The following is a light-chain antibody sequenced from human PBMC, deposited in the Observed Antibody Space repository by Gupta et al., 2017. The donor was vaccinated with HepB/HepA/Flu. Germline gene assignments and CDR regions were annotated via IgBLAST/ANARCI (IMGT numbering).Light chain of an antibody. Sequence: EIVLTQPPATLSLSPGERATLSCRASQSVSSYLAWYQQKPGQAPRLLIYDASNRATGIPARFSGSGSGTDFTLTISSLEPEDFAVYYCQQHSNWPPITFGQGTRLEIK. J-gene: IGKJ5*01. CDR3: QQHSNWPPIT. V-gene: IGKV3-11*01. CDR1: QSVSSY. CDR2: DAS.